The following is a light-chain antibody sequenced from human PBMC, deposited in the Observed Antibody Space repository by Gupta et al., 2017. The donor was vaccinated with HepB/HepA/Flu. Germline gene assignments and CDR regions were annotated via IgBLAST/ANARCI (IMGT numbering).Light chain of an antibody. CDR3: SSYTISSTVV. CDR2: DVS. Sequence: QSALTQPASMSGSPGPSSTISCTGTSTDVGSYNFVSWYQQYPGKAPKLMIFDVSNRPSGVSNRFSGSKSGNTASLTISGLQPEDEADYYCSSYTISSTVVFGGGTKLTVL. V-gene: IGLV2-14*01. J-gene: IGLJ2*01. CDR1: STDVGSYNF.